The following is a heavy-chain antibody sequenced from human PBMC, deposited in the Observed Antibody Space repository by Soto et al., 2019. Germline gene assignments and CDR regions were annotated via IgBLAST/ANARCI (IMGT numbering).Heavy chain of an antibody. CDR3: ARGYYDILTGYYNGYGMDV. Sequence: SETLSLTCTVSGGSISSGYYYWSWIRQPPGKGLEWIGYIYYSGSTYYNPSLKSRVTISVDTSKNQFSLKLSSVTAADTAVYYCARGYYDILTGYYNGYGMDVWGQGTTVTVSS. D-gene: IGHD3-9*01. J-gene: IGHJ6*02. CDR2: IYYSGST. CDR1: GGSISSGYYY. V-gene: IGHV4-30-4*01.